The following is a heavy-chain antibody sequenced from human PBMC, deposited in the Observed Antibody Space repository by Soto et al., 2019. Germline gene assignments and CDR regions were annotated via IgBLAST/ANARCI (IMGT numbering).Heavy chain of an antibody. V-gene: IGHV3-23*01. J-gene: IGHJ6*02. Sequence: GGSLRLSCAASGFTVNSHAMSWVRQAPGEGLEWVASISGSGDGTYYGDSVKGRFTISRDSSSSTFYLQMNNLRGEDTDVYLCKKSRRGILMVYGFGGMDVWGQGTTVTVS. CDR2: ISGSGDGT. CDR1: GFTVNSHA. D-gene: IGHD2-8*01. CDR3: KKSRRGILMVYGFGGMDV.